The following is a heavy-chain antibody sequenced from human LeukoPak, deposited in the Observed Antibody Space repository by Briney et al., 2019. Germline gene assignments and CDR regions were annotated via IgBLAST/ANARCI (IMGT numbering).Heavy chain of an antibody. Sequence: PGGSLRLSCAASGFTFSSYSMNWVRQAPGKGLEWVSYISSSGSTIYYADSVKGRFTISRDNAKNSLYLQMNSLRAEDTAVYYCARDYGRWLPEGYWGQGTLVTVSS. J-gene: IGHJ4*02. CDR2: ISSSGSTI. D-gene: IGHD5-24*01. CDR3: ARDYGRWLPEGY. V-gene: IGHV3-48*04. CDR1: GFTFSSYS.